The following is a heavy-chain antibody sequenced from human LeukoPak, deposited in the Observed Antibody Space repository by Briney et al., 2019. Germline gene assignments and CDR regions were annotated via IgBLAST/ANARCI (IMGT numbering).Heavy chain of an antibody. V-gene: IGHV3-7*01. D-gene: IGHD3-9*01. Sequence: GGSLRLSCAASGFTFSSYWMSWVRQAPGKGLEWVANIKQDGSEKYYVDSVKGRFTISRDNSKNTLYLQMNSLRAEDTAVYYCAKGFLLDYDILTGFAPFDYWGQGTLVTVSS. CDR1: GFTFSSYW. CDR2: IKQDGSEK. J-gene: IGHJ4*02. CDR3: AKGFLLDYDILTGFAPFDY.